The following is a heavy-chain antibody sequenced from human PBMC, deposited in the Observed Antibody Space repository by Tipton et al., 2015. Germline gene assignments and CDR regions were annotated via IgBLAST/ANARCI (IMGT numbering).Heavy chain of an antibody. CDR3: ARSGGSGWAF. D-gene: IGHD3-10*01. J-gene: IGHJ4*02. Sequence: GSLRLSCVASGFTFSNYWMTWVRQAPGKGLEWVANIKPDGSESYYLDSVKGRFTFFRDNAKNSLHLQLNNLRAEDTAVYYCARSGGSGWAFGGQEPLVPAPS. V-gene: IGHV3-7*01. CDR2: IKPDGSES. CDR1: GFTFSNYW.